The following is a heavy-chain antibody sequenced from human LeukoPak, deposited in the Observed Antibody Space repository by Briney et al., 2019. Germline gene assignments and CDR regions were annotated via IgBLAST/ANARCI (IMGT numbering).Heavy chain of an antibody. V-gene: IGHV3-7*03. CDR1: GFTFSNYW. CDR2: IKKDGSEK. CDR3: VRDRVMGATDY. D-gene: IGHD1-26*01. J-gene: IGHJ4*02. Sequence: GGSLRLSCAAPGFTFSNYWMSWVRQAAGKGLEWVANIKKDGSEKYYVDPVKGRFTISRDNAKDSLYLQMNSLRAEDTAVYYCVRDRVMGATDYWGQGTLVTVSS.